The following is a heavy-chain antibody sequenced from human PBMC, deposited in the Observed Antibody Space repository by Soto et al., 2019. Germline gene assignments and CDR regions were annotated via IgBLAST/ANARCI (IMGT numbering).Heavy chain of an antibody. CDR3: AHSRCGGDCLRSYSSHYYYGMDV. V-gene: IGHV2-5*02. D-gene: IGHD2-21*02. CDR1: GFSLSTGGVG. J-gene: IGHJ6*02. CDR2: IYWADDK. Sequence: QITLKESGPTLVKPTQTLTLTCTFSGFSLSTGGVGVGWIRQPPGKALEWLALIYWADDKRYSPSLKSRLTVTKDTSKNQVVLTMTYMDPVDTATYYCAHSRCGGDCLRSYSSHYYYGMDVWGQGTTVTVSS.